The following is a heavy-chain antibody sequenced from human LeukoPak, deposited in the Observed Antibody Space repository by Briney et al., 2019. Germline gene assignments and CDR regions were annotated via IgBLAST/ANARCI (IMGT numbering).Heavy chain of an antibody. V-gene: IGHV1-69*05. CDR1: GGTFSSYA. CDR3: GGSTLNYDFWSGYPRYYYYYYMDV. J-gene: IGHJ6*03. D-gene: IGHD3-3*01. Sequence: SVEVSCKASGGTFSSYAISWVRQAPGQGLEWMGGIIPIFGTANYAQKFQGRVTITTDESTSTAYMELSSLRSEDTAVYYCGGSTLNYDFWSGYPRYYYYYYMDVWGKGTTVTVSS. CDR2: IIPIFGTA.